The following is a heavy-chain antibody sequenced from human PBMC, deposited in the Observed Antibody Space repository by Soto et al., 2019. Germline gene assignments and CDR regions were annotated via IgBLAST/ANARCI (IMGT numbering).Heavy chain of an antibody. D-gene: IGHD3-10*01. Sequence: SETLSLTCTVSGGSISSYYWSWIRQPPGKGLEWIGYIYYSGSTYYNPSLKSRVTISVDTSKNQFSLKLSSVTAADTAVYYCAGDHGSGSYSDYYYYMDVWGKGTTVTVSS. CDR1: GGSISSYY. CDR2: IYYSGST. V-gene: IGHV4-59*12. J-gene: IGHJ6*03. CDR3: AGDHGSGSYSDYYYYMDV.